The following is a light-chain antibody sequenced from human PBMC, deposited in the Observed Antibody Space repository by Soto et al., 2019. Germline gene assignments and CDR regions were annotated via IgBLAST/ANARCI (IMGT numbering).Light chain of an antibody. J-gene: IGKJ2*01. CDR1: QTINAY. CDR3: QESYRTPRT. Sequence: DIQMTQSPSSLSASVGDRVTITCRASQTINAYLNWYQQKPGKAPKLLIYAASSLHSGVPSRFSGSGSGTDFTLPISSLQPEDFANYYCQESYRTPRTFGQGTRLEI. V-gene: IGKV1-39*01. CDR2: AAS.